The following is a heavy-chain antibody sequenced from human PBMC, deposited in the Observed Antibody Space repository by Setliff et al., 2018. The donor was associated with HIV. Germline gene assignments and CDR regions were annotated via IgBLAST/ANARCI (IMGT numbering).Heavy chain of an antibody. D-gene: IGHD3-22*01. CDR3: ARDYSPTFYYYDSSGTFDY. CDR2: IIPILGIA. J-gene: IGHJ4*02. V-gene: IGHV1-69*10. Sequence: SVKVSCKASGGTFSSYAISWVRQAPGQGLEWMGGIIPILGIANYAQKFQGRVTITAVESTSTACMELSSLRSEDTAVYYCARDYSPTFYYYDSSGTFDYWGQGTLVTVSS. CDR1: GGTFSSYA.